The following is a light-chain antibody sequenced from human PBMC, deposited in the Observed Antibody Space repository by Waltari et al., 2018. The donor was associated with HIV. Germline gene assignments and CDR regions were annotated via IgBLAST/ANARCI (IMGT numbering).Light chain of an antibody. CDR1: TSNIGTSY. Sequence: QSVLTQPPSVSAAPGQKVTISCSGRTSNIGTSYVSWYQRLPGTAPKLLIYDNSERPSGIPDRFSGSKSGTSATLGITGLQTGDEADYYCGTWDSSLSAVVFGTGTKVTVL. CDR2: DNS. CDR3: GTWDSSLSAVV. J-gene: IGLJ1*01. V-gene: IGLV1-51*01.